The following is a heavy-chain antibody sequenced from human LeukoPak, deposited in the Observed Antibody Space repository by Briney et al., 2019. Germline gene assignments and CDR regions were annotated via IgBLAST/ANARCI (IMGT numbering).Heavy chain of an antibody. D-gene: IGHD3-3*01. CDR2: IYHSGST. Sequence: PSETLSLTCAVSGYSISSGYYWGWIRQPPGKGLEWIGSIYHSGSTYYNPSLKSRVTISVDTSKNQFSLKLSSVTAADTAVYYCARPAEIGVGVDYWGQGTLVTVSS. CDR3: ARPAEIGVGVDY. CDR1: GYSISSGYY. J-gene: IGHJ4*01. V-gene: IGHV4-38-2*01.